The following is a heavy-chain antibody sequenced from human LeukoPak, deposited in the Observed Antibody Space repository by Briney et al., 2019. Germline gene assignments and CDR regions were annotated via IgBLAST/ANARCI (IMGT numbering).Heavy chain of an antibody. J-gene: IGHJ4*02. CDR1: GVSISSGGYS. D-gene: IGHD3-3*01. CDR3: ARGSYYDFWSGYYAPYYFDY. Sequence: SETLSLTCAVSGVSISSGGYSWSWIRQPPGKGLEWIGYIYHSGSTYYNPSLKSRVTISVDRSKNQFSLKLSSVTAADTAVYYCARGSYYDFWSGYYAPYYFDYWGQGTLVTVSS. CDR2: IYHSGST. V-gene: IGHV4-30-2*01.